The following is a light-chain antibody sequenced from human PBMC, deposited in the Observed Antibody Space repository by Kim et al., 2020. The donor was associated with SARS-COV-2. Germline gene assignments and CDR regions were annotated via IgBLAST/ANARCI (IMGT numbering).Light chain of an antibody. J-gene: IGLJ2*01. Sequence: VALGQTVRITCQGDSLRSYYATWYQQKPGQAPILLIYGKNNRPAGIPDRFSGSSSGNTASLTITGTQAGDEADYYCNSRDTNDIVLFGGGTQLTVL. CDR3: NSRDTNDIVL. CDR1: SLRSYY. V-gene: IGLV3-19*01. CDR2: GKN.